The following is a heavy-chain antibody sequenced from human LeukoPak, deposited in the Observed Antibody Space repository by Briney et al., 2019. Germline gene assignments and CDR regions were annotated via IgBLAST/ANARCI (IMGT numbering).Heavy chain of an antibody. J-gene: IGHJ4*02. CDR3: ARLLWFGESTALYFDY. CDR2: MNPNSGNT. CDR1: GYTFTSYD. V-gene: IGHV1-8*03. Sequence: ASVKVSCKASGYTFTSYDINWVRQATGQGLEWMGWMNPNSGNTGYAQKFQGRVTITRNTSISTAYMELSSLRSEDTAVYYCARLLWFGESTALYFDYWGQGTLVTVSS. D-gene: IGHD3-10*01.